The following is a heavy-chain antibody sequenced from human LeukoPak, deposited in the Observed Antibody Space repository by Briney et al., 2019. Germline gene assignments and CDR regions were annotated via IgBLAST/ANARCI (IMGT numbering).Heavy chain of an antibody. Sequence: GGSLRLSCAASGFTFSTYAMSWVRQAPGKGLEWVSAISGSGGSTYYADSVKGRFTISRDNSKNTLYLQMNSLRAEDTPVYYCAKDFLSPATPFDYWGQGTLVTVSS. CDR1: GFTFSTYA. D-gene: IGHD2/OR15-2a*01. CDR2: ISGSGGST. CDR3: AKDFLSPATPFDY. J-gene: IGHJ4*02. V-gene: IGHV3-23*01.